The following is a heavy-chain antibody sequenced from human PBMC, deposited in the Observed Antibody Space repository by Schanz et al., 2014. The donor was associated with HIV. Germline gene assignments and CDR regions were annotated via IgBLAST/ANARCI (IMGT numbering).Heavy chain of an antibody. CDR1: GLSLSDFA. CDR3: AKENPINYYSHGVPIDI. CDR2: ITWNSGSK. J-gene: IGHJ3*02. V-gene: IGHV3-9*01. Sequence: EVQVVESGGGLAQPGRSLRLSCVVSGLSLSDFAWHWVRQTPGKGLEWVSGITWNSGSKGYADSVKGRFTISRDNSKNTLYLQMNSLRAEDTAIYYCAKENPINYYSHGVPIDIWGQGTMLTVSS. D-gene: IGHD3-10*01.